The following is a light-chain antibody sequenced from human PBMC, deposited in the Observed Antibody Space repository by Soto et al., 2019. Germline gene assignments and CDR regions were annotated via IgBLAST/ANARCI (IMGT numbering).Light chain of an antibody. V-gene: IGKV3-11*01. CDR3: QQRSNWPRK. J-gene: IGKJ1*01. CDR2: DAS. CDR1: QSVSSY. Sequence: EIVLTQSPATLSLSPGERATLSCRASQSVSSYLAWYQQKPGQAPRLLIYDASNRATGIPARFSGSGSGTDFTPTISSLEPEDFAVYYCQQRSNWPRKFGQGTKVDIK.